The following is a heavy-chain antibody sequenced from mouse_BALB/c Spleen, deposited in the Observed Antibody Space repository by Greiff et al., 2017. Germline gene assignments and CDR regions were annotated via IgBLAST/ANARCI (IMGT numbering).Heavy chain of an antibody. V-gene: IGHV1-7*01. CDR3: ARGDHYFDY. CDR2: INPSTGYT. J-gene: IGHJ2*01. D-gene: IGHD3-3*01. Sequence: QVQLKQSGAELAKPGASVKMSCKASGYTFTSYWMHWVKQRPGQGLEWIGYINPSTGYTEYNQKFKDKATLTADKSSSTAYMQLSSLTSEDSAVYYCARGDHYFDYWGQGTTLTVSS. CDR1: GYTFTSYW.